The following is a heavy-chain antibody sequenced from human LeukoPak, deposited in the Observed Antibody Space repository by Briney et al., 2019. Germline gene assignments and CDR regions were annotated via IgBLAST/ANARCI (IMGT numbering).Heavy chain of an antibody. CDR2: ISGSGGST. J-gene: IGHJ4*02. CDR1: GFTFSSYA. Sequence: PGGSLRLSCAASGFTFSSYAMSWVRRAPGKGLEWVSAISGSGGSTYYADSVKGRFTISRDNSKNTLYLQMNSLRAEDTAVYYCAKITPSYDSSGYDDYWGQGTLVTVSS. CDR3: AKITPSYDSSGYDDY. V-gene: IGHV3-23*01. D-gene: IGHD3-22*01.